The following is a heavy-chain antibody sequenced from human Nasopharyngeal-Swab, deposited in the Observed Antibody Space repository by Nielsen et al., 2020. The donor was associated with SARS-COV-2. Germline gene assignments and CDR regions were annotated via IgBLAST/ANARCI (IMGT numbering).Heavy chain of an antibody. Sequence: SETLSLTCTVSGGSISSYYWSWIRQPPGKGLEWIGYIYYSGSTNYNPSLKSRVTISVDTSKNQFSLKLSSVTAADTAVYYYARARHMGNWFDPWGQGTLVTVSS. J-gene: IGHJ5*02. CDR3: ARARHMGNWFDP. V-gene: IGHV4-59*13. D-gene: IGHD2-21*01. CDR2: IYYSGST. CDR1: GGSISSYY.